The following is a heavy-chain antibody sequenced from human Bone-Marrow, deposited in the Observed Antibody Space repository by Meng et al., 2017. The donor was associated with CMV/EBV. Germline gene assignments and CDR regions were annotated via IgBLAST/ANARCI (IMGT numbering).Heavy chain of an antibody. V-gene: IGHV3-11*04. CDR1: GFTFSDYY. CDR2: ISSSGSTI. D-gene: IGHD3-3*01. CDR3: ARDRGAYYDFWSGYYGPYYYYGMDV. J-gene: IGHJ6*02. Sequence: GGSLRLSCAASGFTFSDYYMSWIRQAPGKGLEWVSYISSSGSTIYYADSVKGRFTISRDNAKNTLYLQMNSLRAEDTAVYYCARDRGAYYDFWSGYYGPYYYYGMDVWGQETTGTV.